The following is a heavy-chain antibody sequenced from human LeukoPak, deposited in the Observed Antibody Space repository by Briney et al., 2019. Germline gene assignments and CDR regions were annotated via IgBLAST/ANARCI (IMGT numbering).Heavy chain of an antibody. J-gene: IGHJ5*02. CDR1: GFTFSAYS. CDR3: ARDFRYSGSYHHWFDP. V-gene: IGHV3-21*01. CDR2: ISSSGTYI. D-gene: IGHD1-26*01. Sequence: GRSLRLSCAASGFTFSAYSINWVRQAPGRGLEWVSSISSSGTYIYYADSVKGRFTISRDNAKNSLSLQMNSLRAEDTAVYYCARDFRYSGSYHHWFDPWGQGTQVTVSS.